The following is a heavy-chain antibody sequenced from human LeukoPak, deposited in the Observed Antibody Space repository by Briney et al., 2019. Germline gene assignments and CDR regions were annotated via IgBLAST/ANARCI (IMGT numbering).Heavy chain of an antibody. Sequence: SETLSLTCAVSGGSISSDIWWSWVRQPPGKGLEWIGEIYHSGTTTYNPSLKSRVTISVDKSKNQFSLKLSSVTAADTAVYYCATLARLAAAGTSPRPYWGQGTLVTVSS. CDR3: ATLARLAAAGTSPRPY. J-gene: IGHJ4*02. D-gene: IGHD6-13*01. V-gene: IGHV4-4*02. CDR2: IYHSGTT. CDR1: GGSISSDIW.